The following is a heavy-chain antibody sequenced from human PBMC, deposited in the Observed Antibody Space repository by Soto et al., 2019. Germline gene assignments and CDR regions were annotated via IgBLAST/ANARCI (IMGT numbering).Heavy chain of an antibody. CDR2: IWYDGSNK. D-gene: IGHD2-8*01. V-gene: IGHV3-33*01. CDR3: ARDAVDIVLMVSYGMDV. J-gene: IGHJ6*02. CDR1: GFTFSSYG. Sequence: GGSLRLSCAASGFTFSSYGMHWVRQAPGKGLEWVAVIWYDGSNKYYADSVKGRFTISRDNSKNTLYLQMNGLRAEDTAVYYCARDAVDIVLMVSYGMDVWGQGTTVTVSS.